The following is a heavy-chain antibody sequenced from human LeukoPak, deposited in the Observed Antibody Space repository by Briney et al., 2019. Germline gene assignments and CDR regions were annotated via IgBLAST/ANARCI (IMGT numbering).Heavy chain of an antibody. Sequence: ASVKVSCKASGYTFTSYAMNWVRQAPGQGLELMGWINTNNGNTTYAQGFAGRFVFSLDTSVSTAFLQISSLKSEDTALYYCASRLHYDSPFDIWGQGTMVTVSS. CDR3: ASRLHYDSPFDI. D-gene: IGHD3-22*01. CDR2: INTNNGNT. J-gene: IGHJ3*02. V-gene: IGHV7-4-1*02. CDR1: GYTFTSYA.